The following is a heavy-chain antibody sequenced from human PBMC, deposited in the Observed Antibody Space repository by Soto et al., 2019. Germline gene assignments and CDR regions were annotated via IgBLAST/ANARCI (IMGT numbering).Heavy chain of an antibody. V-gene: IGHV3-64D*06. Sequence: PGGSLRLSCSASGFTFSSYAMHWVRQAPGKGLEYVSAISSNGGSTYYADSVKGRFTISRDNSKNTLYLQMSSLRAEDTAVYYCARGGDFWSGSPPYYYYGMDVWGQGTTVTVSS. CDR1: GFTFSSYA. J-gene: IGHJ6*02. CDR2: ISSNGGST. CDR3: ARGGDFWSGSPPYYYYGMDV. D-gene: IGHD3-3*01.